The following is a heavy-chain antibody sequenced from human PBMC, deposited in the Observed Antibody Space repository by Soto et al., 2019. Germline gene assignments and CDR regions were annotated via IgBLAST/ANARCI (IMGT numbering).Heavy chain of an antibody. CDR1: GSTFSDSF. CDR3: AGEQGPNYMAV. Sequence: QVQLVESGGGLVKPGGSLRLSCAASGSTFSDSFMSWSRQSPGKGLEWLSYISGRDGNIYYADSVRGRFTISRDNAKNSVYLQMNRLRAEDTAVYYCAGEQGPNYMAVWGKGTTVTVS. J-gene: IGHJ6*03. V-gene: IGHV3-11*01. CDR2: ISGRDGNI.